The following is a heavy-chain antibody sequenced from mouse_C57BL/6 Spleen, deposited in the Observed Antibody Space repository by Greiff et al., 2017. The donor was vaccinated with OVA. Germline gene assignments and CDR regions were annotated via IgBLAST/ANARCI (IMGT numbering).Heavy chain of an antibody. V-gene: IGHV5-17*01. CDR2: ISSGSSTI. CDR3: ARSYYGKFAMDY. CDR1: GFTFSDYG. Sequence: EVKVVESGGGLVKPGGSLKLSCAASGFTFSDYGMHWVRQAPEKGLEWVAYISSGSSTIYYADTVKGRFTISRDNAKNTLFLQMTSLRSEDTAMYYCARSYYGKFAMDYWGQGTSVTVSS. D-gene: IGHD2-10*01. J-gene: IGHJ4*01.